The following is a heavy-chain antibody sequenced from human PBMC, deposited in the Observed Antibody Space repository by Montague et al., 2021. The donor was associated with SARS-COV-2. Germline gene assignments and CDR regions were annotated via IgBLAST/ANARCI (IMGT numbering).Heavy chain of an antibody. CDR2: VLSTGHT. CDR1: GGSISSYY. V-gene: IGHV4-59*01. Sequence: SETLSLTCTVSGGSISSYYWSWIRQPPEKGLEWVGYVLSTGHTNYNPSLKSRVTMSVVTSKNQLSLKLSSVTTADTAVYYCARFGSGTREFDLWGQGTLVTVSS. D-gene: IGHD1-26*01. J-gene: IGHJ4*02. CDR3: ARFGSGTREFDL.